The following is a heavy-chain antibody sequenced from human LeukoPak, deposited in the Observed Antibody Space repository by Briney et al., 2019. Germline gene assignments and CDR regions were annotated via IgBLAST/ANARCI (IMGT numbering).Heavy chain of an antibody. V-gene: IGHV4-39*01. CDR3: ARGLRWDLTISGTSTFDY. D-gene: IGHD1-26*01. CDR2: IYYSGST. CDR1: GGSISSNNYY. J-gene: IGHJ4*02. Sequence: SETLSLTCTVSGGSISSNNYYWGWIRQPPGKGLEWIGSIYYSGSTYYRPSLKSRVTMSVDTSKNQFSLRLSSVTAADTAVYYCARGLRWDLTISGTSTFDYWGQGSLVTVSS.